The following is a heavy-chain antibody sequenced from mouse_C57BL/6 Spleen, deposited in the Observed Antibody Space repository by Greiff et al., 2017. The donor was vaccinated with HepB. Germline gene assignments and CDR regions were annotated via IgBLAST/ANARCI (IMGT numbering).Heavy chain of an antibody. J-gene: IGHJ2*01. V-gene: IGHV1-64*01. D-gene: IGHD1-1*01. CDR2: IHPNSGST. CDR1: GYTFTSYW. CDR3: ARGYGSILYYFDY. Sequence: QVQLQQPGAELVKPGASVKLSCKASGYTFTSYWMHWVKQRPGQGLEWIGMIHPNSGSTNYNEKFKSKATLTVDKSSSTAYMQLSSLTSEDSAVYYCARGYGSILYYFDYWGQGTTLTVSS.